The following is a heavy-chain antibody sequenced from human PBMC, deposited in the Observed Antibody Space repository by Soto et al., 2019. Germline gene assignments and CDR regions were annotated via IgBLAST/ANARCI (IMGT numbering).Heavy chain of an antibody. CDR3: ARDGQQLAPYALDV. D-gene: IGHD6-13*01. V-gene: IGHV3-33*01. Sequence: QVQLVESGGGVVQPGTSLRLSCTTSGFTFSNHAMHWVRQAPGKGLEWVAQIWYGGSNKYYADSVKGRFTISRDNSRNMVCLQRNRLRVEDTAGYYCARDGQQLAPYALDVWGQGTSVTVSS. CDR2: IWYGGSNK. CDR1: GFTFSNHA. J-gene: IGHJ6*02.